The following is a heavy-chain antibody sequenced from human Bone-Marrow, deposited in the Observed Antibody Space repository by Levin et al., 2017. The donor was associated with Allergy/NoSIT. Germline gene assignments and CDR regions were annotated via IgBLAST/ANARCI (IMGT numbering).Heavy chain of an antibody. CDR3: ARGRGTGNPILGH. CDR1: GGSISNYY. CDR2: IYYTEGA. V-gene: IGHV4-59*01. D-gene: IGHD4-23*01. Sequence: KPSETLSLTCSVSGGSISNYYWSWIRQSPGKGLEWIGYIYYTEGANYRPSLNPSLKSRATISVDTHKSHCTLRLSSLTTADTAVYYCARGRGTGNPILGHWGQGTLVTVSS. J-gene: IGHJ4*02.